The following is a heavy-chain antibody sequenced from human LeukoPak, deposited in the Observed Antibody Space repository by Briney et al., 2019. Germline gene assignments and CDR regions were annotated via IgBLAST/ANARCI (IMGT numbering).Heavy chain of an antibody. CDR3: ARDGGLRYFDWLSDLLDY. Sequence: GGSLRLSCAASGFTFSSYSMNWVRQAPGKGLEWVSYISSSSSTIYYADSVKGRFTISRDNAKNSLYLQMNSLRDEDTAVYYCARDGGLRYFDWLSDLLDYWGEGTLVTVSS. CDR2: ISSSSSTI. D-gene: IGHD3-9*01. V-gene: IGHV3-48*02. J-gene: IGHJ4*02. CDR1: GFTFSSYS.